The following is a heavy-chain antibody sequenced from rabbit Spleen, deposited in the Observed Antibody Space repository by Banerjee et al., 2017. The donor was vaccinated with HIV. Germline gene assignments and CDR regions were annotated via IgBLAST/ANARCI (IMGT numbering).Heavy chain of an antibody. V-gene: IGHV1S45*01. D-gene: IGHD8-1*01. CDR2: IYNGDGST. CDR3: AGCYDDSGYAFNL. CDR1: GFSFSSSYW. J-gene: IGHJ4*01. Sequence: QEQLEESGGDLVKPEGSLTLTCTASGFSFSSSYWICWVRQAPGKGPEWIACIYNGDGSTYYASWAKGRFTISKTSSTTVTLQMTSLTVADTATYFCAGCYDDSGYAFNLWGPGTLVTVS.